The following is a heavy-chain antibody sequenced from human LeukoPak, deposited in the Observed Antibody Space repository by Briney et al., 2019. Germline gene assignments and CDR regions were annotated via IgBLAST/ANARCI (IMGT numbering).Heavy chain of an antibody. CDR1: GFSVSTNY. J-gene: IGHJ4*02. CDR3: AKDRLGGPYFFHY. Sequence: GGSLRLSCAASGFSVSTNYMSWVRQAPGKGLEWVSVIFTNGNTKYADSVKGRFTISRDNSKNTLYLQINSLRAEDTAVYFCAKDRLGGPYFFHYWGQGTLVTVSS. D-gene: IGHD3-16*01. CDR2: IFTNGNT. V-gene: IGHV3-66*01.